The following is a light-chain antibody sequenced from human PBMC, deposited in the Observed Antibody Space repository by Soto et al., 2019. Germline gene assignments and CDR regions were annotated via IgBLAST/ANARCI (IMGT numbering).Light chain of an antibody. Sequence: SLLTQPRPVSGPPGRSVSISCSGPSRDVSTNNYVSWYQQDPSKATKHMIYYVSKRPSGVPDRFSGSKSGNTASLTISGLQAEDEADYYCCSYAGGYTRAVFGGGTKVTVL. V-gene: IGLV2-11*01. CDR1: SRDVSTNNY. CDR3: CSYAGGYTRAV. CDR2: YVS. J-gene: IGLJ2*01.